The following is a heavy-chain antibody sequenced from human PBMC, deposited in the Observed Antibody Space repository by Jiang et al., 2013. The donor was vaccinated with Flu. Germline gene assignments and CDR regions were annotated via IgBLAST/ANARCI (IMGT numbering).Heavy chain of an antibody. D-gene: IGHD5-12*01. V-gene: IGHV6-1*01. Sequence: AVXVKSRITINPDTSKNQFSLQLHSVTPEDTAVYYCARDGYSGYHRGRYYFDYWGQGTLVTVSS. CDR3: ARDGYSGYHRGRYYFDY. J-gene: IGHJ4*02.